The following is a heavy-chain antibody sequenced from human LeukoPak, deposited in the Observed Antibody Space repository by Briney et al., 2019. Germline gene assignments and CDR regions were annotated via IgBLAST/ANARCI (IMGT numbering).Heavy chain of an antibody. J-gene: IGHJ5*02. CDR2: VYYNGNT. CDR1: GGSISSYY. CDR3: ARGDYDFWSGHWRFYT. Sequence: ASETLSLTCTVSGGSISSYYWSWIRQARGRGPEYIGNVYYNGNTNYNPSLKSRVAISVDASKNQFSLKVDSVTTADTAVYYCARGDYDFWSGHWRFYTWGQGTLVTVSS. V-gene: IGHV4-59*01. D-gene: IGHD3-3*01.